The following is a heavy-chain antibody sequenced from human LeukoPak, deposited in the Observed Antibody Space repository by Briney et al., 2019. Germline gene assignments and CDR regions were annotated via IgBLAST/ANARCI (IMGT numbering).Heavy chain of an antibody. Sequence: GGSLRLSCAASGFTFSSYGMHWVRQAPGKGLEWVAFIRYDGSNKYCADSVKGRFTISRDNSKNTLYLQMNSLRAEDTAVYYCVKDRLQYSSSSRYFDYWGQGTLVTVSS. CDR3: VKDRLQYSSSSRYFDY. D-gene: IGHD6-6*01. J-gene: IGHJ4*02. CDR2: IRYDGSNK. V-gene: IGHV3-30*02. CDR1: GFTFSSYG.